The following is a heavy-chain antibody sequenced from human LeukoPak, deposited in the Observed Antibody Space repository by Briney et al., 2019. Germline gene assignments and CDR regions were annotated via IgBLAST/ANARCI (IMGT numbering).Heavy chain of an antibody. J-gene: IGHJ4*02. V-gene: IGHV3-30*01. Sequence: PGGSLRLSCVASGFPFTRNAMHWVRQAPGKGLEWVAVTSPDGSEQYYADSVKGRFTISRDNSKNTVFLQMNSLTTEVTALYSCFTGSEFYYDSWGQGTLVTVSS. CDR3: FTGSEFYYDS. CDR2: TSPDGSEQ. D-gene: IGHD1-14*01. CDR1: GFPFTRNA.